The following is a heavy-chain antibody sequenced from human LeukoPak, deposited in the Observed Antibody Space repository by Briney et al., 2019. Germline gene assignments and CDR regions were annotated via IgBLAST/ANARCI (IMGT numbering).Heavy chain of an antibody. CDR2: IRQDGGEK. CDR3: ARDGTAPGLYFDL. Sequence: PGGSLRLSCAVYGFTFTDYWMNWVRQAPGKGLEWVASIRQDGGEKYYVDSVKGRFTISRDNAKNSLYLQMSSLRAEDTAVYYCARDGTAPGLYFDLWGQGPLVAVSS. CDR1: GFTFTDYW. V-gene: IGHV3-7*01. J-gene: IGHJ4*01. D-gene: IGHD6-13*01.